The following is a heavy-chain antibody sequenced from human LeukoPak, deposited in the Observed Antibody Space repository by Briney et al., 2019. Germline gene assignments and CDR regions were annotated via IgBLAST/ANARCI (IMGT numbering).Heavy chain of an antibody. J-gene: IGHJ4*02. CDR2: ISAYNGNT. CDR3: ARGPGSSSWYGDFDY. D-gene: IGHD6-13*01. CDR1: GYTFTSYG. V-gene: IGHV1-18*01. Sequence: ASVKVSCKASGYTFTSYGISWVRQAPGQGLEWMGWISAYNGNTNYAQKFQGRVTMTRNTSIGTAYMELSSLRSEDTAVYYCARGPGSSSWYGDFDYWGQGTLVTVSS.